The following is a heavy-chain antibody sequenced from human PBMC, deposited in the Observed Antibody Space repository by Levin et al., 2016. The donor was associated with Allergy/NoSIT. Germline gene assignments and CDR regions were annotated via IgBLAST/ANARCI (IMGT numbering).Heavy chain of an antibody. CDR1: GGSISSNYYY. CDR3: ASGFRVSSSTCSKGCYYGLDV. V-gene: IGHV4-39*01. Sequence: SETLSLTCSVSGGSISSNYYYWGWIRQPPGKGLEWIGSISYSGSTYYSASHKSRVSISVDTSNNQYSLRLSPVTAADTALYFCASGFRVSSSTCSKGCYYGLDVWGQGTTVIVSS. J-gene: IGHJ6*02. CDR2: ISYSGST. D-gene: IGHD2-2*01.